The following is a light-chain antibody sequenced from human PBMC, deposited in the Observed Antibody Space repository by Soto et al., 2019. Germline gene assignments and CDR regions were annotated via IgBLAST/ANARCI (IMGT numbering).Light chain of an antibody. V-gene: IGLV2-8*01. CDR2: EVS. J-gene: IGLJ1*01. CDR3: SSYAGSNNSYV. CDR1: SSDVGGYNY. Sequence: TQPPSASGSPGQSVTISCTGTSSDVGGYNYVSWYQQHPGKAPKLMIYEVSKRPSGVPDRFSGSKSGNTASLTVSGLQAEDEADYYCSSYAGSNNSYVFGTGTKVTVL.